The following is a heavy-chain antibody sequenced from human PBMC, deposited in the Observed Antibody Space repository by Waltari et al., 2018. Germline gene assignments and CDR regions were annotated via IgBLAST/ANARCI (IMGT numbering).Heavy chain of an antibody. CDR1: GGSISSSSYY. CDR2: IYYSGST. V-gene: IGHV4-39*01. CDR3: ARTYYYDSSGYSRFDY. D-gene: IGHD3-22*01. J-gene: IGHJ4*02. Sequence: QLQLQESGPGLVKPSETLSLTCTVSGGSISSSSYYWGWIRQPPGKGLEWIGSIYYSGSTYYNPARKSRVTISGDTSKNQFSLKLSSVTAADTAVYYCARTYYYDSSGYSRFDYWGQGTLVTVSS.